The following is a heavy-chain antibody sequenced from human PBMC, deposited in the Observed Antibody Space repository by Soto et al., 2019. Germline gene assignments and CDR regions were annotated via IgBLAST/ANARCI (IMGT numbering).Heavy chain of an antibody. V-gene: IGHV3-49*04. CDR1: GFTFGDYA. D-gene: IGHD3-22*01. Sequence: GGSLRLSCTASGFTFGDYAMSWVRQAPGKGLEWVGFIRSKAYGGTTEYAASVKGRFTISRDDSKSIAYLQMNSLKTEDTAVYYCTMLGWSDSSGYYYEYFQHWGQGTLVTVSS. J-gene: IGHJ1*01. CDR3: TMLGWSDSSGYYYEYFQH. CDR2: IRSKAYGGTT.